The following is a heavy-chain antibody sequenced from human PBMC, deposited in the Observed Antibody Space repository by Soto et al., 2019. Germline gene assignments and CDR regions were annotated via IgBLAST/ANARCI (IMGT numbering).Heavy chain of an antibody. V-gene: IGHV4-39*01. CDR2: ISYSGST. Sequence: SETLSLTCTVSGGSTSSSSYYWGWIRQPPGKGLEWIGSISYSGSTYYNPSLKSRVTISVDTSKNQFSLKLSSVTAADTAVYYCAIHYDYILVSYRDRSDFDNWGQGALVTVSS. J-gene: IGHJ4*02. CDR3: AIHYDYILVSYRDRSDFDN. CDR1: GGSTSSSSYY. D-gene: IGHD3-16*02.